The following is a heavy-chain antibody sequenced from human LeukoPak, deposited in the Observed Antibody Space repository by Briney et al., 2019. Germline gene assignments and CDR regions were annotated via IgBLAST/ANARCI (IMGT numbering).Heavy chain of an antibody. CDR1: GFTFSSYA. J-gene: IGHJ4*02. CDR2: ISYDGSNK. CDR3: ARHTFTLSRPLDS. D-gene: IGHD3-22*01. Sequence: GGSLRLSCAASGFTFSSYAMHWVRQAPGKGLEWVAVISYDGSNKYYADSVKGRFTISRDNSRNTLFLQLNSLRVEDTAVYYCARHTFTLSRPLDSWGQGTLVTVS. V-gene: IGHV3-30*14.